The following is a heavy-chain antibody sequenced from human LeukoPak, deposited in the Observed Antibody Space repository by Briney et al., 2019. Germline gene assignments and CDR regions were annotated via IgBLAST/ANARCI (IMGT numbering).Heavy chain of an antibody. Sequence: GGSLRLSCAASGFTFSRYWMHWVRQAPGKGLVWVSIINTDGSTTRYADSVKGRFTISRDNSKNTLYLQMNSLRAEDTAVYYCAKVPEHYSYGYVFDYWGQGTLVTVSS. D-gene: IGHD5-18*01. V-gene: IGHV3-74*01. J-gene: IGHJ4*02. CDR1: GFTFSRYW. CDR3: AKVPEHYSYGYVFDY. CDR2: INTDGSTT.